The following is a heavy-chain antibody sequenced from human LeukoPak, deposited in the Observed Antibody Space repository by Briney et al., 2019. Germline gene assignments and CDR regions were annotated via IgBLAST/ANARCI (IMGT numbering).Heavy chain of an antibody. CDR2: ISGSGGST. J-gene: IGHJ4*02. CDR1: GFTFSSYA. Sequence: QSGGSLRLSCAASGFTFSSYAMSWVRQAPGKGLEWVSAISGSGGSTYYADSVKGRFTISRDNSKNTLYLQMNSLRAEDTAVYYCATRYCGGGSCYAFDYWGQGALVTVSS. CDR3: ATRYCGGGSCYAFDY. D-gene: IGHD2-15*01. V-gene: IGHV3-23*01.